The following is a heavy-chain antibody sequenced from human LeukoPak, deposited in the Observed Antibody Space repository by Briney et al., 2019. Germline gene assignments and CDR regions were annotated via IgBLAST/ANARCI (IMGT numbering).Heavy chain of an antibody. V-gene: IGHV5-51*01. CDR3: ARVLDLAAAGYNWFDP. D-gene: IGHD6-13*01. J-gene: IGHJ5*02. Sequence: GESLKISCKASGYSFANYWVGWVRQMPGKGLEWMGIIYPDDSNTRYGPSFQGQVTISADKSITTAYLQWSSLKASDTAMYYCARVLDLAAAGYNWFDPWGQGTLVTVSS. CDR1: GYSFANYW. CDR2: IYPDDSNT.